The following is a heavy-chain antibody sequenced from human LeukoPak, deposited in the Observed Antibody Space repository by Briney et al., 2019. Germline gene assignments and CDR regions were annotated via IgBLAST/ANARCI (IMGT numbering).Heavy chain of an antibody. CDR3: AREAITIFGVVRTQTTYGPHRFDP. Sequence: ASVKVSCKASGYTFTSYHISWVRQAPGQGLEWMGWISAYYGNTNYAQKLQGRVTMTTDTSTTTAYMELRSLRSDDTAVYYCAREAITIFGVVRTQTTYGPHRFDPWGQGTLVTVSS. J-gene: IGHJ5*02. V-gene: IGHV1-18*01. CDR1: GYTFTSYH. D-gene: IGHD3-3*01. CDR2: ISAYYGNT.